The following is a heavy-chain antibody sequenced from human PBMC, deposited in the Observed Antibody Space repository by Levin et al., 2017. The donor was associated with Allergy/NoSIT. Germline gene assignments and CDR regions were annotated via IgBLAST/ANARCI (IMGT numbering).Heavy chain of an antibody. CDR1: GDSMNSGTYY. CDR3: TRVTDYGDYEVPDN. Sequence: PSETLSLTCAVSGDSMNSGTYYWGWIRQPPGKGLEWIGYIHYRGTTFYHPSLKSRVTISLDTSKKQVSLSLNSVTAADTAMYYCTRVTDYGDYEVPDNWGQGTLVTVSS. D-gene: IGHD4-17*01. CDR2: IHYRGTT. V-gene: IGHV4-30-4*01. J-gene: IGHJ4*02.